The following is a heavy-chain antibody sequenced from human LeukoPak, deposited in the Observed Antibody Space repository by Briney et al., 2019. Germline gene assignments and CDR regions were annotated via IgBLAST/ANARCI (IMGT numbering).Heavy chain of an antibody. Sequence: GGSLRLSCVVSGFTIGNHGMHWVRQAPGKGLEWVAVISYDGSNKYYADSVKGRFTISRDNSKNTLYLQMNSLRAEDTAVYYCARDSYYDFWSGYYRMGSLDYWGQGTLVTVSS. D-gene: IGHD3-3*01. CDR2: ISYDGSNK. CDR3: ARDSYYDFWSGYYRMGSLDY. J-gene: IGHJ4*02. V-gene: IGHV3-30*03. CDR1: GFTIGNHG.